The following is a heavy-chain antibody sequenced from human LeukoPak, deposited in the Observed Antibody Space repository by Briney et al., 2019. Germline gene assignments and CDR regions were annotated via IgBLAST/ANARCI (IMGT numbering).Heavy chain of an antibody. CDR1: GFTFSGHW. V-gene: IGHV3-74*03. J-gene: IGHJ4*02. CDR3: VRDETLWTLDW. CDR2: INERGTDS. D-gene: IGHD1-1*01. Sequence: PGGSLRLSCTASGFTFSGHWIHWVRQAPGMGLVWVSRINERGTDSMYAESVKGRFTISRDNAKNTVYLQMNSLRAEDTAVYYCVRDETLWTLDWWGQGTPVSVSS.